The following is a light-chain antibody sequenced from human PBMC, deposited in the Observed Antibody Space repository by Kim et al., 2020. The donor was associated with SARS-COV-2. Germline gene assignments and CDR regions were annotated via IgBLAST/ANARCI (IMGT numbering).Light chain of an antibody. CDR3: QAWGTGIGV. V-gene: IGLV4-69*01. Sequence: AVTLTCTLSTGHSDYTVAWHQQQPEKGPRFLMKLKRDGSHTRGDGIPDRFSGSSSGAERYLTISSLQFEDEADYFCQAWGTGIGVFGGGTQLTVL. J-gene: IGLJ3*02. CDR1: TGHSDYT. CDR2: LKRDGSH.